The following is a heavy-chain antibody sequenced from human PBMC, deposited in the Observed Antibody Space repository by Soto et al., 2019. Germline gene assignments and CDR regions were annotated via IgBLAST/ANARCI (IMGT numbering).Heavy chain of an antibody. Sequence: QVQLVESGGGVVQPGRSLRLSCAASGFTFSSYGMHWVRQAPGKGLEWVAVISYDGSNKYYADSVKGRFTISRDNSKNTLYLQMNSLRAEDTAVYYCAKEGEEYQLLWVGGMDVWGQGTTVTVSS. CDR3: AKEGEEYQLLWVGGMDV. V-gene: IGHV3-30*18. J-gene: IGHJ6*02. D-gene: IGHD2-2*01. CDR1: GFTFSSYG. CDR2: ISYDGSNK.